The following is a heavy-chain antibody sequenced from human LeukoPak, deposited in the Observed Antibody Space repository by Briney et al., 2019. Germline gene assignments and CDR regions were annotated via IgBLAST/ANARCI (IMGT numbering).Heavy chain of an antibody. Sequence: ASVKVSCKASGYTFTSYCMHWVRQAPGQGLEWMGIINPSGGSTSYTQKFQGRVTMTRDTSTSTVYMELSSLRSEDTAVYYCARGRDYVWGSYRRTYYFDYWGQGTLVTVSS. J-gene: IGHJ4*02. CDR1: GYTFTSYC. D-gene: IGHD3-16*02. V-gene: IGHV1-46*01. CDR3: ARGRDYVWGSYRRTYYFDY. CDR2: INPSGGST.